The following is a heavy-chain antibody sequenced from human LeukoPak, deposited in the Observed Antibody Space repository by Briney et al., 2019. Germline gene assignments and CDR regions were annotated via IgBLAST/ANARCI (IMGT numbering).Heavy chain of an antibody. V-gene: IGHV3-9*01. CDR1: GFTFDDYA. CDR2: ISWNSVSI. D-gene: IGHD2-2*01. J-gene: IGHJ4*02. Sequence: PGGSLRLSCAASGFTFDDYAMHWVRQAPGKGLEWVSGISWNSVSIVYADSVKGRFTISRDNAKNSLYLEMNSLRTDDTALYYCAKDIGSTSWYLGNWGQGTLVTVSS. CDR3: AKDIGSTSWYLGN.